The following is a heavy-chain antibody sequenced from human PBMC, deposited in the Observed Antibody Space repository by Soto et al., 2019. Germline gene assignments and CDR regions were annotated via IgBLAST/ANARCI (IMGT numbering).Heavy chain of an antibody. CDR1: GFSLSTSGVG. CDR2: IYWNEDK. CDR3: AHRCYWFGGEDWFDP. V-gene: IGHV2-5*01. Sequence: QITLKESGPTLVNPTQTLTLTCTFSGFSLSTSGVGVGWIRQPPGKALEWLAVIYWNEDKHFSPSLKRRLTNVKDTSKNQVVLTLTNVDPVDTATYYCAHRCYWFGGEDWFDPWGPGTLVTVSS. J-gene: IGHJ5*02. D-gene: IGHD3-10*01.